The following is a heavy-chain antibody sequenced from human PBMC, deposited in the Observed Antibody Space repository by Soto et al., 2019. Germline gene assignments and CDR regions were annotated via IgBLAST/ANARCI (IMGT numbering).Heavy chain of an antibody. D-gene: IGHD2-21*02. CDR3: AREDDGGDSLDV. V-gene: IGHV4-30-4*08. CDR1: GDSISSDYYH. Sequence: SETLSLTCTVSGDSISSDYYHWTWIRQSPGKGLEWIGYIHHSGSILYNPSLKSRVTISVDTSKNRFSLHLTSVTAADTAVYFCAREDDGGDSLDVWGQGTTVTVS. J-gene: IGHJ6*02. CDR2: IHHSGSI.